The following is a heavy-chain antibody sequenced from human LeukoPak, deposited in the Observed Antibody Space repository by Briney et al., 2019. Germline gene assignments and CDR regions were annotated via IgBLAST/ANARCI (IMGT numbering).Heavy chain of an antibody. CDR3: AREGDVGYYDSSGYYLD. CDR1: GFTFNTYA. D-gene: IGHD3-22*01. CDR2: IKQDGSEK. V-gene: IGHV3-7*01. J-gene: IGHJ4*02. Sequence: GGSLRLSCAASGFTFNTYAMSWVRQAPGKGLEWVANIKQDGSEKYYVDSVKGRFTISRDNAKNSLYLQMNSLRAEDTAVYYCAREGDVGYYDSSGYYLDWGQGTLVTVSS.